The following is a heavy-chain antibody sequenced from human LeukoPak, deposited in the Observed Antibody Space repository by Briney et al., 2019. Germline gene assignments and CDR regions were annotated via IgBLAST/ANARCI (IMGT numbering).Heavy chain of an antibody. J-gene: IGHJ4*02. CDR2: IYYSGNT. Sequence: WETLSLTCNVSSGPISSGGYYWRWIRQPPWKGLEWIGPIYYSGNTYYTPSLKSRVTISVDTFKSQFSLRLSSVTAADTAVYYCARYRSESDDYWGQGTLVTVSS. CDR1: SGPISSGGYY. V-gene: IGHV4-39*01. D-gene: IGHD3-10*01. CDR3: ARYRSESDDY.